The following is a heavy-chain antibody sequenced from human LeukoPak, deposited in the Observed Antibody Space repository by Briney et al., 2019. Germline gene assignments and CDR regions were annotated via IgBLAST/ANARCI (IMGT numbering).Heavy chain of an antibody. V-gene: IGHV4-59*02. J-gene: IGHJ2*01. D-gene: IGHD3-10*01. CDR2: IYDRGST. CDR3: ARGGWYFGL. CDR1: GGSVSTSY. Sequence: PSETLSLTCTVSGGSVSTSYRSWIRQPPGKGLEWIGYIYDRGSTNYNPSLKSRVTMSVDTSKDQSSLKLSSVTAADTAVYYCARGGWYFGLRGRGTLVTVSS.